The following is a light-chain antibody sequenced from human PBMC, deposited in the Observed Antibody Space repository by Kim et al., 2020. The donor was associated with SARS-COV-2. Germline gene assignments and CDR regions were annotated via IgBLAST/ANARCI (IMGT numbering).Light chain of an antibody. Sequence: SYELTQPLSVSVALGQTDRITCGGNNIGSKNVHWYQQKPGQAPVLVIYRDSNRPSGIPERFSGSNSGNTATLTISRAQAGDEADYYCQVWDSSTWVFGGGTQLTVL. CDR2: RDS. CDR1: NIGSKN. J-gene: IGLJ3*02. CDR3: QVWDSSTWV. V-gene: IGLV3-9*01.